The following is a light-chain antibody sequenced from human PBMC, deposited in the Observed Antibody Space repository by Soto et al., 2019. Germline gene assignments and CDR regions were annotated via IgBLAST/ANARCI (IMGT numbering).Light chain of an antibody. Sequence: DIQLTQSPSFLSASVGDRVTITCRASQGIRSYLAWYQQKPGKAPKLLIYDAASLQSGVPSRFSGSGSGTEFTLTISCLQPEDFATYYCQQLNSYPLTFGGGTKVEIK. CDR1: QGIRSY. J-gene: IGKJ4*01. CDR3: QQLNSYPLT. CDR2: DAA. V-gene: IGKV1-9*01.